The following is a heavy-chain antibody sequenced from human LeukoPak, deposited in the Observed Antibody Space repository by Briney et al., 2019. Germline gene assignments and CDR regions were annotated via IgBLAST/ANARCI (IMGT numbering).Heavy chain of an antibody. CDR1: GGSISSYY. D-gene: IGHD5-18*01. V-gene: IGHV4-4*07. J-gene: IGHJ4*02. CDR2: FYTSGTT. Sequence: SETLSLTCTVSGGSISSYYWSWIRQPAGKGLEWIGRFYTSGTTNYNPSLKSRVTISVDTSKNQFSLKLSSVTAADTAMYYCARGGGGIQLWSQFDYWGQGTLVTVFS. CDR3: ARGGGGIQLWSQFDY.